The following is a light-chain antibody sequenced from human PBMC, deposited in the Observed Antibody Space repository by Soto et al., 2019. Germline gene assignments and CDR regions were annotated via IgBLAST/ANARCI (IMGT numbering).Light chain of an antibody. V-gene: IGLV2-23*02. J-gene: IGLJ1*01. CDR1: SCNIGSYNL. CDR3: SSYAGTDRFFV. Sequence: QSVLTQPASVSGSPGQSITISCAGTSCNIGSYNLVSWYQQLPGTAPKLLIFEVNKRPSGVASRISGSKSGTTASLTIAALHADDGADYYCSSYAGTDRFFVFGTGTKLTVL. CDR2: EVN.